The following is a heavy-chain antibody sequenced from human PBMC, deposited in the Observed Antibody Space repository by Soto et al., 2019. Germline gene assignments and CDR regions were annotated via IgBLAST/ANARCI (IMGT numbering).Heavy chain of an antibody. J-gene: IGHJ5*02. D-gene: IGHD3-3*01. CDR2: ISAYNGNT. V-gene: IGHV1-18*04. Sequence: ASVKVSCKASGYTFTRYGISWVRQAPGQGLEWMGWISAYNGNTNYAQNLQGRVTVTTDTSTSTAYMELRSLRSDDTAVYYCARYYVLWRGYSTWFAPWCQAILVTVSS. CDR3: ARYYVLWRGYSTWFAP. CDR1: GYTFTRYG.